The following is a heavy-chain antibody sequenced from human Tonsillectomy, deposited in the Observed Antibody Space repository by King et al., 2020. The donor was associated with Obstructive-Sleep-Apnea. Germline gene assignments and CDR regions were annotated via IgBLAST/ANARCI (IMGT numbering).Heavy chain of an antibody. CDR3: ARDVLGREGFTRFRWDAHP. CDR1: GGTFSSYA. J-gene: IGHJ5*02. D-gene: IGHD1-26*01. CDR2: IIPILGIA. V-gene: IGHV1-69*09. Sequence: QLVQSGAEVKKPGSSVKVSCKASGGTFSSYAISWVRQAPGQGLEWMGRIIPILGIANYAQKFQGRVTITADKSTSTAYMELSSLRSEDTAVYYCARDVLGREGFTRFRWDAHPWGQGTLVTVSS.